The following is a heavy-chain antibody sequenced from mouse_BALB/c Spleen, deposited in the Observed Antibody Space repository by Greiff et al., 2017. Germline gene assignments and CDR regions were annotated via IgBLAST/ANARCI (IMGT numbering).Heavy chain of an antibody. Sequence: EVMLVESGPGLVKPSQSLSLTCTVTGYSITSDYAWNWIRQFPGNKLEWMGYISYSGSTSYNPSLKSRISITRDTSKNQFFLQLNSVTTEDTATYYCARFTTVVADYYAMDYWGQGTSVTVSS. CDR1: GYSITSDYA. J-gene: IGHJ4*01. CDR3: ARFTTVVADYYAMDY. CDR2: ISYSGST. D-gene: IGHD1-1*01. V-gene: IGHV3-2*02.